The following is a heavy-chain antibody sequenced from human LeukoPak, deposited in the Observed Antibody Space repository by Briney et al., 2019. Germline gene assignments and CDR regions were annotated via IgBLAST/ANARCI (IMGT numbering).Heavy chain of an antibody. CDR3: AKDLPEGGIRSIFDS. V-gene: IGHV3-43*02. J-gene: IGHJ4*02. CDR2: ISGDGDTT. Sequence: PGGSLRLSCAASGFTFDDYAIHSVRQIPGKGLEWVSVISGDGDTTYYADSVKGRFTISRDNSRESLYLQMSSLRTEDTALYYCAKDLPEGGIRSIFDSWGQGTLVTVSS. CDR1: GFTFDDYA. D-gene: IGHD2-2*01.